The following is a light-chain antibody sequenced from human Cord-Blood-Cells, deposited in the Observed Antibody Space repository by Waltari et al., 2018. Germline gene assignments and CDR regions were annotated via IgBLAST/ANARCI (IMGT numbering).Light chain of an antibody. CDR3: SSYTSSSTLV. J-gene: IGLJ3*02. CDR1: SSDDGGYNY. Sequence: QSALTQPASVSGSPGQSITISCTGTSSDDGGYNYVSWYQQHPGKAPKLLIYDVIRRPSGVSNRFSGSKSGNTASLTISGLQAEDEADYYCSSYTSSSTLVFGGGTKLTVL. CDR2: DVI. V-gene: IGLV2-14*01.